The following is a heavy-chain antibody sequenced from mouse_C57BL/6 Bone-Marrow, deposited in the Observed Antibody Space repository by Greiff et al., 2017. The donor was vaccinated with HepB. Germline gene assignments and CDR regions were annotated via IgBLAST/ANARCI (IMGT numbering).Heavy chain of an antibody. D-gene: IGHD4-1*01. V-gene: IGHV5-9-1*02. CDR3: TRDPELELWFAY. CDR1: GFTFSSYA. CDR2: ISSGGDYI. J-gene: IGHJ3*01. Sequence: EVQVVESGEGLVKPGGSLKLSCAASGFTFSSYAMSWVRQTPEKRLEWVAYISSGGDYIYYADTVKGRFTISRDNARNTLYLQMSSLKSEDTAMYYCTRDPELELWFAYWGQGTLVTVSA.